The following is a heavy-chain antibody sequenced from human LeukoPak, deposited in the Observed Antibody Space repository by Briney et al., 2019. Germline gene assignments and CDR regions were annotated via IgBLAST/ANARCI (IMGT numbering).Heavy chain of an antibody. CDR2: INHSGST. J-gene: IGHJ4*02. D-gene: IGHD2-15*01. Sequence: SETLSLTCTVSGGSISSYYWSWIRQPPGKGLEWIGEINHSGSTNYNPSLKSRVTISVDRSKNQFSLKLSSVTAADTAVYYCARTEGYYFDYWGQGTLVTVSS. CDR3: ARTEGYYFDY. CDR1: GGSISSYY. V-gene: IGHV4-34*01.